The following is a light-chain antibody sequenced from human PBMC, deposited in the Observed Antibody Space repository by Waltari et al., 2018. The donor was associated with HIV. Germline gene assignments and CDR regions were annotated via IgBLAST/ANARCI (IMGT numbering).Light chain of an antibody. Sequence: SVGDRVTITCRATQGISTWLAWYQQKPGRAPKLLIFAASTLPRGVPSRFSGSGSGTDFSLTISSLQPEDFATYYCQQAKSFPLTFGGGTRVEMK. CDR1: QGISTW. CDR2: AAS. CDR3: QQAKSFPLT. J-gene: IGKJ4*01. V-gene: IGKV1-12*01.